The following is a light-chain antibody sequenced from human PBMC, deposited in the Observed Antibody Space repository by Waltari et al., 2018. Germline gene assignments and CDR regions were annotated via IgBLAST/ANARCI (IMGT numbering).Light chain of an antibody. CDR2: YDS. J-gene: IGLJ2*01. CDR3: LVWHSTIDHQGV. Sequence: SYVVTQSPSVSVAPGETARNTCGGDNIGSKQVHLYQQRPGQAPVLVISYDSDRPSGIPERFSGSNSGNTATLTISWVEAEDEADYYCLVWHSTIDHQGVFGGGTKLTVL. V-gene: IGLV3-21*04. CDR1: NIGSKQ.